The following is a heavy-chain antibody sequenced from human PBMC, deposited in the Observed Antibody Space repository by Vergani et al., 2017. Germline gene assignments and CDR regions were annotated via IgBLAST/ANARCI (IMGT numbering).Heavy chain of an antibody. CDR1: GFSFSTYG. CDR2: LRYDGSNE. J-gene: IGHJ6*02. V-gene: IGHV3-30*02. CDR3: ANSYCSSLSCYAFYGMEV. D-gene: IGHD2-2*01. Sequence: QVQLVESGGGVVQPGGSLRLSCAASGFSFSTYGMHWVRQAPGRGLERVAFLRYDGSNEYYGDAVKGRFIISRDNSKNMLSLEMHSLRPEDTAVYYCANSYCSSLSCYAFYGMEVWGQGTTVTVSS.